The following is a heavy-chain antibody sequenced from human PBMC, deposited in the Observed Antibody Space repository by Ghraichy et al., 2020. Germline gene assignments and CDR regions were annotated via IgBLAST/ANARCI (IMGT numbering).Heavy chain of an antibody. CDR2: MSDTGST. CDR3: AREPRGDYFDY. Sequence: SQTLSLTCTVSGGSISSYYWSWIRQPPGKGLEWIGYMSDTGSTNNNPSLKSRATISVDTSRNQFSLKLSSVTAADTAVYYCAREPRGDYFDYWGQGTLVTVSS. CDR1: GGSISSYY. D-gene: IGHD4-17*01. J-gene: IGHJ4*02. V-gene: IGHV4-59*01.